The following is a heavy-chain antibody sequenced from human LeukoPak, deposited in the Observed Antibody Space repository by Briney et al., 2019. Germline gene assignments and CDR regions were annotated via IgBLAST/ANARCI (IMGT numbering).Heavy chain of an antibody. D-gene: IGHD2-15*01. CDR3: ARRRLPRDY. CDR2: ISNTGSTI. J-gene: IGHJ4*02. Sequence: PGGSLRLSCAASGFTLSSYEMNWVRQAPGKGLEWVSYISNTGSTIYYADSVKGRFTISRDNAKNSLYLQMNSLRAEDTAVYYCARRRLPRDYWGQGTLVTVSS. CDR1: GFTLSSYE. V-gene: IGHV3-48*03.